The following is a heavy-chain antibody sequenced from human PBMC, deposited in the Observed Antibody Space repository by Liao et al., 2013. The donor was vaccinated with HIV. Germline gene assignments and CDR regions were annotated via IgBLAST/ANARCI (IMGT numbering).Heavy chain of an antibody. D-gene: IGHD3-10*01. V-gene: IGHV4-59*01. J-gene: IGHJ6*03. CDR3: GRLGQPSGTYYTGGYYYIDV. Sequence: VSGDSISSDYWGWIRQPPGKGLEWIGHISHSGFSNNNPSLKSRVTISIDQSNNEFSLDLSSVTAADTAVYYCGRLGQPSGTYYTGGYYYIDVWGKGTTVTVSS. CDR2: ISHSGFS. CDR1: GDSISSDY.